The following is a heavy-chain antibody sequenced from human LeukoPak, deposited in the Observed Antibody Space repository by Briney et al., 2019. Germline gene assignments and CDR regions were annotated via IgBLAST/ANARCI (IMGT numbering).Heavy chain of an antibody. Sequence: GGSLSLSCAPSRSTFSRYAMSWVRQAPGRGLEWVSAISGSGGSTYHADSVKGRFTISRDNSKNTLYLQMDSLRAEDTAVYYCAKDTLYIAVAGNFDQWGEGALVTVSS. CDR2: ISGSGGST. CDR1: RSTFSRYA. CDR3: AKDTLYIAVAGNFDQ. J-gene: IGHJ4*02. D-gene: IGHD6-19*01. V-gene: IGHV3-23*01.